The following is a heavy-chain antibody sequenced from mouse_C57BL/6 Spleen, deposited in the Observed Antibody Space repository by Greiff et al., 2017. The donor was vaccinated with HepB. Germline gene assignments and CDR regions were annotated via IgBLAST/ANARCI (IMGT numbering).Heavy chain of an antibody. CDR1: GYTFTSYW. CDR3: ARSPVVATNAMDY. Sequence: QVQLQQPGAELVKPGASVKLSCKASGYTFTSYWLQWVKQRPAQGLEWIGEIDPSDSYTNYNQKFKGKSTLTVDTSSSTAYMQLSSLTSEDSAVYYWARSPVVATNAMDYWGQGTSVTVSS. V-gene: IGHV1-50*01. D-gene: IGHD1-1*01. CDR2: IDPSDSYT. J-gene: IGHJ4*01.